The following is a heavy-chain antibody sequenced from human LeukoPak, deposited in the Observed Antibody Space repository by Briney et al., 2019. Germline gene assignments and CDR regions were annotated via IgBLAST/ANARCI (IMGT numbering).Heavy chain of an antibody. CDR1: GYTFTSYG. V-gene: IGHV1-18*01. CDR2: ISAYNGNT. D-gene: IGHD6-6*01. CDR3: ARDPLLAARRGVFDY. J-gene: IGHJ4*02. Sequence: ASVKVSCKASGYTFTSYGISWVRQAPGQGLEWMGWISAYNGNTNYAQKHQGRVTMTTDTSTSTAYMELSSLKSEDTAVYYCARDPLLAARRGVFDYWGQGTLVTVSS.